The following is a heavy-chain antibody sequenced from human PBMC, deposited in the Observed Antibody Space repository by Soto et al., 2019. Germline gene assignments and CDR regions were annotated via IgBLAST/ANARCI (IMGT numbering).Heavy chain of an antibody. V-gene: IGHV3-15*01. Sequence: PGGSLRLSCAASGFTFSNAWMSWVRQAPGKGLEWVGRIKSKTDGGTTDYAAPVKGRFTISRDDSKNTLYLQMNSLKTEDTAVYYRKTDRGESYSYYYGMDVWGQGTTVTVSS. CDR2: IKSKTDGGTT. D-gene: IGHD2-21*01. CDR1: GFTFSNAW. CDR3: KTDRGESYSYYYGMDV. J-gene: IGHJ6*02.